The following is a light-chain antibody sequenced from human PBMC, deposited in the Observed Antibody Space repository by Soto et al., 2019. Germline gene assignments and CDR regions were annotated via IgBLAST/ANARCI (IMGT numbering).Light chain of an antibody. V-gene: IGKV3-20*01. J-gene: IGKJ1*01. CDR2: GAS. Sequence: EIVSTQSPGTLSLSPGERAALSCRASQSVTSNFLAWYQQKPGQAPRLLIFGASSRATGIPDRFSGSGSGTDFTLTISRLEPEDFAVYYCQQYDNSIRTFGQGTKVEIK. CDR1: QSVTSNF. CDR3: QQYDNSIRT.